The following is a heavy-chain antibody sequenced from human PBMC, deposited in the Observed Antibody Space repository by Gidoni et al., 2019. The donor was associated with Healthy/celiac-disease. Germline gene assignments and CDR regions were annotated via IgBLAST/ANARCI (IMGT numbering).Heavy chain of an antibody. CDR3: ARGGLGSYYYYGMDV. D-gene: IGHD3-10*01. CDR2: SYHSGST. CDR1: GGSISSGGYS. J-gene: IGHJ6*02. V-gene: IGHV4-30-2*01. Sequence: QLQLQESGSGLVKPSQTLSLTCAVSGGSISSGGYSWSWIRQPPGKGLEWIGYSYHSGSTYYNPSLKSRVTISVDRSKNPFSLKLSSVTAADTAVYYCARGGLGSYYYYGMDVWGQGTTVTVSS.